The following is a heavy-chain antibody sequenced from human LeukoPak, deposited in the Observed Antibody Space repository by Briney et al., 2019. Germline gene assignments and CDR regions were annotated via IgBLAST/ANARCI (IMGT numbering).Heavy chain of an antibody. Sequence: GESLKISCKGSGYTFTSYWIGWVRQMPGKGLEWMGIIYPRDSETRNSPSFQGQVTISADKSISTAYLQWSSLKASDTAMYYCVKQAGLYYFDYWGQGTLVTVSS. CDR3: VKQAGLYYFDY. CDR1: GYTFTSYW. D-gene: IGHD4/OR15-4a*01. V-gene: IGHV5-51*01. CDR2: IYPRDSET. J-gene: IGHJ4*02.